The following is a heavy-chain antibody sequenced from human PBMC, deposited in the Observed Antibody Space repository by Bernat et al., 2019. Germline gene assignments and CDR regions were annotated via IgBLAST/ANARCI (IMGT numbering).Heavy chain of an antibody. Sequence: QVQLVQSGAEVKKPGASVKVSCKASGYTFSGYYIHWVRQAPGQSLEWMGWINAGNGNTKYSQKLQDRVTITRDTSASTAYMELSSLRSEDTAVYYCARDGGNYVASGIIENWFDPWGQGTLVTVSS. CDR3: ARDGGNYVASGIIENWFDP. D-gene: IGHD4-23*01. CDR2: INAGNGNT. V-gene: IGHV1-3*01. J-gene: IGHJ5*02. CDR1: GYTFSGYY.